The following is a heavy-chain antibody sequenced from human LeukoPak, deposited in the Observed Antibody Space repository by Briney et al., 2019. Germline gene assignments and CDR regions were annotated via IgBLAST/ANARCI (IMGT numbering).Heavy chain of an antibody. CDR1: GYTFTSYY. D-gene: IGHD6-6*01. J-gene: IGHJ4*02. V-gene: IGHV1-46*01. CDR3: ARVEYNDYFDY. Sequence: ASVKVSCKASGYTFTSYYMHWVRQAPGQGLEWMGIINPSGGSTSYAQKFQGRVTTTRDTSTSTVYMELSSLRSEDTAVYYCARVEYNDYFDYWGQGTLVTVSS. CDR2: INPSGGST.